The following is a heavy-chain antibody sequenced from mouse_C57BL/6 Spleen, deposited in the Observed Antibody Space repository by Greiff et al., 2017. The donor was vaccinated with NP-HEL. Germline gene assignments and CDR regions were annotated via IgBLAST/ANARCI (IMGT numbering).Heavy chain of an antibody. CDR2: ISDGGSYT. CDR1: GFTFSSYA. Sequence: DVKLVESGGGLVKPGGSLKLSCAASGFTFSSYAMSWVRQTPEKRLEWVATISDGGSYTYYPDNVKGRFTISRDNAKNNLYLQMSHLKSEDTAMYYCAREPSYYFDYWGQGTTLTVSS. V-gene: IGHV5-4*01. CDR3: AREPSYYFDY. J-gene: IGHJ2*01.